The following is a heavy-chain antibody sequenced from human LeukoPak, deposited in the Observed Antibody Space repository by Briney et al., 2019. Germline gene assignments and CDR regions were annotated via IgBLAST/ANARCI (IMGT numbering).Heavy chain of an antibody. D-gene: IGHD3-3*01. V-gene: IGHV3-30*18. Sequence: GGSLRLSCAASGFTFSSYGMHWVRQAPGKGLEWVAVISYDGSNKYYADSAKGRFTISRDNSKNTLYLQMNSLRAEDTAVHYCANFRFLELGDAFDIWGQGTMVTVSS. CDR1: GFTFSSYG. J-gene: IGHJ3*02. CDR2: ISYDGSNK. CDR3: ANFRFLELGDAFDI.